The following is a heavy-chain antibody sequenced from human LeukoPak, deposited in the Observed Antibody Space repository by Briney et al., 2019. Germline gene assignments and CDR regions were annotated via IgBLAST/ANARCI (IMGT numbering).Heavy chain of an antibody. CDR1: GFTFDDYA. J-gene: IGHJ4*02. CDR2: ISWNSGSI. CDR3: AREPLRGFYDILTGEPAGRAFDY. V-gene: IGHV3-9*01. D-gene: IGHD3-9*01. Sequence: PGGSLRLSCAASGFTFDDYAMHWVRQAPGKGLEWVSGISWNSGSIGYADSVKGRFTISRDNAKNSLYLQMNSLRAEDTAVYYCAREPLRGFYDILTGEPAGRAFDYWGQGTLVTVSS.